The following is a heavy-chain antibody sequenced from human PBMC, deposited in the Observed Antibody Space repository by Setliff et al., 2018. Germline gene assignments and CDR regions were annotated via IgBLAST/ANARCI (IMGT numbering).Heavy chain of an antibody. CDR3: ARGPAAATPYFQH. V-gene: IGHV4-61*02. D-gene: IGHD2-15*01. CDR1: GASISSGPYY. Sequence: PSETLSLTCAVSGASISSGPYYWTWIRQPAGKGLEWVGRLHTSGTTTYNLSLKSRVTMSMDKANNQFSLRVTSVTAADTAVYFCARGPAAATPYFQHWAQGTLVTVSS. J-gene: IGHJ1*01. CDR2: LHTSGTT.